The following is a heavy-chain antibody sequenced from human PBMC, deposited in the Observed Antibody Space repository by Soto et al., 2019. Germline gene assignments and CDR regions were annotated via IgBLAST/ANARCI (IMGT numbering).Heavy chain of an antibody. V-gene: IGHV3-53*01. CDR3: ARAILITMALDY. CDR1: GFTVSSNY. J-gene: IGHJ4*02. CDR2: IYSGGST. Sequence: GGSLRLSCAASGFTVSSNYMSWVRQAPGKGLEWVSVIYSGGSTYYADSVKGRFTISRDNSKNTLYLQMNSLRAEDTAVYYCARAILITMALDYWGQGTLVTVSS. D-gene: IGHD3-10*01.